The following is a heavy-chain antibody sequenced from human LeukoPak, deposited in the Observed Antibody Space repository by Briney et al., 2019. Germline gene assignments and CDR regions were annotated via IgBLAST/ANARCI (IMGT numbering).Heavy chain of an antibody. CDR2: ISRSGAVT. D-gene: IGHD3-9*01. J-gene: IGHJ4*02. V-gene: IGHV3-48*04. CDR1: GFTFNNYA. CDR3: ATNHPEGGGGRYFDWLPIH. Sequence: PGGSLRLSCAASGFTFNNYAMNWVRQAPGKGLEWVSYISRSGAVTYDADSVKGRFTTSRDNAENSLHLQMNSLRVEDTAVYYCATNHPEGGGGRYFDWLPIHWGQGTLVSVSS.